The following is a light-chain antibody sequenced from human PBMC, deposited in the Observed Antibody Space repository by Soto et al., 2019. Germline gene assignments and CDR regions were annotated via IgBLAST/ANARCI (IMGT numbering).Light chain of an antibody. V-gene: IGKV3-15*01. CDR3: HHYYNWPRT. CDR2: GAS. J-gene: IGKJ1*01. CDR1: QNVGSK. Sequence: EIVMTQSPATLSVSPGERATLSCRASQNVGSKLAWYQHKPGQAPRFLIYGASTRAAGIPDRFSGGGSGTEFTLTISSLQSEDFAVYYCHHYYNWPRTFGQGTKVDIK.